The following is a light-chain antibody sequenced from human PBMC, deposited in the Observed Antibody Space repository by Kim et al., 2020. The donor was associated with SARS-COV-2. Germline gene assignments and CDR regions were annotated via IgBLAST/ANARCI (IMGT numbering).Light chain of an antibody. CDR2: QAS. V-gene: IGKV1-5*03. J-gene: IGKJ1*01. CDR3: QQYNSHSRT. CDR1: QSINTW. Sequence: DIQMTQSPSTLSASVGDRVTITCRASQSINTWLAWYQQKPGEAPKVLIYQASSLQSGVPSRFSGSGSGTEFTLTNSSLQPDDFATYYCQQYNSHSRTFGQGTKVDIK.